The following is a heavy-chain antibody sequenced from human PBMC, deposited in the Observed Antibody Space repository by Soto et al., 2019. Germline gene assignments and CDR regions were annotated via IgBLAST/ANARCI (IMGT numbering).Heavy chain of an antibody. J-gene: IGHJ5*02. CDR1: GGSIFNYF. CDR2: ISHTGQT. V-gene: IGHV4-59*01. Sequence: PSETLSLTCRISGGSIFNYFWTWIRQSPGNRLEWIGDISHTGQTNYNPSLKSRVTLSVDISENEFSLRLASVTPADSALYFCARESSNIYDRHFRLDPWGQGTLVTVSS. D-gene: IGHD3-16*01. CDR3: ARESSNIYDRHFRLDP.